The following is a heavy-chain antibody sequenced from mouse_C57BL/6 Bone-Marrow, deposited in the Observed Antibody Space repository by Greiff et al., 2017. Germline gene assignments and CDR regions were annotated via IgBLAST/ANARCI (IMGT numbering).Heavy chain of an antibody. J-gene: IGHJ2*01. Sequence: EVQGVESGGDLVKPGGSLKLSCAASGFTFSSYGMSWVRQTPDKRLEWVATISSGGSYTYYPDSVKGRFTISRDNAKNTLYLQMSSLKSEDTAMYYCARQSTTVVATDFDYWGQGTTLTVSS. V-gene: IGHV5-6*01. CDR2: ISSGGSYT. CDR3: ARQSTTVVATDFDY. CDR1: GFTFSSYG. D-gene: IGHD1-1*01.